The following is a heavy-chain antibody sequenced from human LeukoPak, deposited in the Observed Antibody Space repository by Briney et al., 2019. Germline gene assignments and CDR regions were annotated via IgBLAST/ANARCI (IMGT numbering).Heavy chain of an antibody. CDR3: AKEATYYDILTGSTYYYYGMDV. CDR1: GITFSSYA. D-gene: IGHD3-9*01. V-gene: IGHV3-23*01. J-gene: IGHJ6*02. CDR2: ISGSGGST. Sequence: GGSLRLSCAASGITFSSYAMSWVRQAPGKGLEWVSAISGSGGSTYYADSVKGRFTISRDNSKNTLYLQMNSLRAEDTAVYYCAKEATYYDILTGSTYYYYGMDVWGQGTTVTVSS.